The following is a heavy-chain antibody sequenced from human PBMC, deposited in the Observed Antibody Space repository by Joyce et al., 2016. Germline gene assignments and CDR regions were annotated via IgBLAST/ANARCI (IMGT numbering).Heavy chain of an antibody. D-gene: IGHD4-17*01. CDR3: ARGTTVTRMGNWFDP. Sequence: QVQLVESGGGVGQPGRSLTLPCASTGFSFSQFSMVWIRQAPGKGLEWAAVISSEGSNKYYADSGKGRFIISRDNYKNTLNLQMTGLRNDGTGVDYCARGTTVTRMGNWFDPWGQGTLVTVSS. CDR2: ISSEGSNK. CDR1: GFSFSQFS. V-gene: IGHV3-30-3*01. J-gene: IGHJ5*02.